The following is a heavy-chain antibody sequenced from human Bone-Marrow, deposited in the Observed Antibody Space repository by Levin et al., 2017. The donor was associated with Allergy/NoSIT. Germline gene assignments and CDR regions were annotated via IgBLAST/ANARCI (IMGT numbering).Heavy chain of an antibody. CDR1: GATFSSVA. J-gene: IGHJ1*01. D-gene: IGHD3-10*01. Sequence: GGSLRLSCAASGATFSSVAMHWVRQAPGKGLEWVAVVSYDGANRYFADAFKGRITISRDDSKSTVFLQMNSLRADDSAVYYCARGQNNGYYYADAPNEYFHQWGQGTLVTVSS. CDR3: ARGQNNGYYYADAPNEYFHQ. V-gene: IGHV3-30-3*01. CDR2: VSYDGANR.